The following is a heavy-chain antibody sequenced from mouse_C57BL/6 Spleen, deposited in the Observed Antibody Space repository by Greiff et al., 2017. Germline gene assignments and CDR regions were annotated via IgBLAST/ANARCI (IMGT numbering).Heavy chain of an antibody. CDR2: IDPSDSYT. V-gene: IGHV1-50*01. CDR3: ARRGITTVGY. D-gene: IGHD1-1*01. CDR1: GYTFTSYW. J-gene: IGHJ2*01. Sequence: QVQLQQPGAELVKPGASVKLSCKASGYTFTSYWMQWVKQRPGQGLEWIGEIDPSDSYTNYNQKFKGKATLTVDTSSSTAYMQLSSPTSEDSAVYYCARRGITTVGYWGQGTTLTVSS.